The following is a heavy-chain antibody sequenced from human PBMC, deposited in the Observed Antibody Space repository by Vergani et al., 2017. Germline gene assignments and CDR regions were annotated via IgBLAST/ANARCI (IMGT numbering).Heavy chain of an antibody. V-gene: IGHV3-21*01. D-gene: IGHD3-3*01. J-gene: IGHJ6*03. Sequence: EVQLVESGGGLVKPGGSLRLSCAASGFTFSSYSMNWVRQAPGKGLEWVSSISSSRSYRYYADSVRGRFTISRDNAKNSLYLQMNSLRAEDTAVYYCARDPTTYDFWSGITGCLYYYMDVWGKGTTVTVSS. CDR3: ARDPTTYDFWSGITGCLYYYMDV. CDR1: GFTFSSYS. CDR2: ISSSRSYR.